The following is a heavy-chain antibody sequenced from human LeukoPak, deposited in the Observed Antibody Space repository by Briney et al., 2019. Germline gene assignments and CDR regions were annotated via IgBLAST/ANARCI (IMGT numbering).Heavy chain of an antibody. CDR1: GGSISSYY. J-gene: IGHJ2*01. Sequence: PSETLSLTCTVSGGSISSYYWSWIRQSPGRGLEWIGYIYYSGSTNYNPSLKSRVTISVDTSKKQFSLKLSSVTAADTAVYYCARAEQQLVRLWRYFDLWGRGTLVTVSS. CDR2: IYYSGST. D-gene: IGHD6-13*01. CDR3: ARAEQQLVRLWRYFDL. V-gene: IGHV4-59*01.